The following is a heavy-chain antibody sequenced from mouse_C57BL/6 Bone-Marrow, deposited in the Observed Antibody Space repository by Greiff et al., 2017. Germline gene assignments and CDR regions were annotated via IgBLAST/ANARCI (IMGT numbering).Heavy chain of an antibody. D-gene: IGHD1-1*01. CDR1: DSAVFPIAY. J-gene: IGHJ1*03. CDR2: ILPSIGRT. CDR3: ARRYYGSSPRWYFDF. V-gene: IGHV15-2*01. Sequence: QVQLQQSGSELRSPGSSVKLSCKDFDSAVFPIAYMSWVRQKPGHGFEWIGGILPSIGRTIYGEKFEDKATLDADTLSNTAYLELNSLTSEDSAIYYCARRYYGSSPRWYFDFWGTGTTVTVSS.